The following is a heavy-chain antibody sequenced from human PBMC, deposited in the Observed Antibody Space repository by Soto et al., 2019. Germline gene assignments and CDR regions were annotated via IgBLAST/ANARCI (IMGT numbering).Heavy chain of an antibody. CDR2: IWYDGSNK. J-gene: IGHJ4*02. CDR1: GFTFSSYG. V-gene: IGHV3-33*01. CDR3: ARDPHPGIGGSSDY. D-gene: IGHD1-26*01. Sequence: ESGGGVVQPGRSLRLSCAASGFTFSSYGMHWVRQAPGKGLEWVAVIWYDGSNKYYADSVKGRFTISRDNSKNTLYLQMTSLRAEDTAVYYCARDPHPGIGGSSDYWGQGTRVTVSS.